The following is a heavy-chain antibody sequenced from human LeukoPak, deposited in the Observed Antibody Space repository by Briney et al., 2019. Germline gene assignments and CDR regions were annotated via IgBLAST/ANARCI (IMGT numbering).Heavy chain of an antibody. V-gene: IGHV3-15*01. CDR1: GFTFNNAW. CDR2: TKTKTDGGTT. CDR3: TTISPFSSSLDY. Sequence: GGSLRLSCAASGFTFNNAWMSWVRQAPGKGLEWVGRTKTKTDGGTTDYAAPVKGRFTISRDDSKNTLYLEMNSLKTEDTAMYYCTTISPFSSSLDYWGQGALVTVSS. D-gene: IGHD6-6*01. J-gene: IGHJ4*02.